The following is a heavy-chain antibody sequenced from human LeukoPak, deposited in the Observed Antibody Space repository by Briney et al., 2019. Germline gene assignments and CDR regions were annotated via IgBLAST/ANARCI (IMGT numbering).Heavy chain of an antibody. CDR3: ARGHYGMDV. J-gene: IGHJ6*02. CDR2: IHPSGDSV. V-gene: IGHV3-11*01. CDR1: GFTFENHY. Sequence: PGGSLRLSCAASGFTFENHYMSWVRQAPGKGLEWISYIHPSGDSVYYADSVKGRFTISSDNAKTSLNLQMNSLRVEDTAMYYCARGHYGMDVWGQGTTVIVS.